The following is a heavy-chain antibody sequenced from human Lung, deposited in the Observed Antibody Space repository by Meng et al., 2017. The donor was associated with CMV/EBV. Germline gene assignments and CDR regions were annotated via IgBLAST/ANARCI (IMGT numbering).Heavy chain of an antibody. D-gene: IGHD3-3*01. Sequence: GESLKISCAASGFTFGSHSMNWVRQAPGKGLEWVSSITGDSTYKHYADSLKGRFTISRDNAKNSLYLQMNSLRAEDTAVYYCARDSDDYDFWSAYYTDAFDFWGQGXMVTVSS. V-gene: IGHV3-21*01. CDR2: ITGDSTYK. J-gene: IGHJ3*01. CDR3: ARDSDDYDFWSAYYTDAFDF. CDR1: GFTFGSHS.